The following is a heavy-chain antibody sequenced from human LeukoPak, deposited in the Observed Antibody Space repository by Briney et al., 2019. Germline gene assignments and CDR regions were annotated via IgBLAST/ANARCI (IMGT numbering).Heavy chain of an antibody. D-gene: IGHD1-26*01. V-gene: IGHV4-34*01. J-gene: IGHJ4*02. CDR3: ASAPVGGTTWGFVY. Sequence: PGGSLRLSCAASGFTFSSYAMSWVRQAPGKGLEWIGEINHSGSTNYNPSLKSRVTISVDTSKSQFSLKLTSVTAADTAVYYCASAPVGGTTWGFVYWGQGTLVTVSS. CDR2: INHSGST. CDR1: GFTFSSYA.